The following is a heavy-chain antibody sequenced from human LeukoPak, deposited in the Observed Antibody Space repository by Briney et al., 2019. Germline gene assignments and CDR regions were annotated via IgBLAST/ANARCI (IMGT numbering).Heavy chain of an antibody. V-gene: IGHV7-4-1*02. CDR2: INTNTENP. CDR3: ARDPRITMVRGASGDDY. J-gene: IGHJ4*02. D-gene: IGHD3-10*01. Sequence: ASVKVSCKASGYTFTSYAMNWVRQAPGQGLEWMGWINTNTENPTYTQGFTGRFVFSLDTSVSTAYLQISSLKAEDTAVYYCARDPRITMVRGASGDDYWGQGTLVTVSS. CDR1: GYTFTSYA.